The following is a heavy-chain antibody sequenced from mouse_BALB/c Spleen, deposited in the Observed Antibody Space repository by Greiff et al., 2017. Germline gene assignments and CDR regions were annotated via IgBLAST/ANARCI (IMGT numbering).Heavy chain of an antibody. J-gene: IGHJ4*01. V-gene: IGHV1S26*01. CDR1: GYTFTSYD. CDR2: INPSSGYT. CDR3: ARPTPLYDGYYAMDY. Sequence: QVQLKQSGPELVKPGALVKISCKASGYTFTSYDINWVKQRPGQGLEWIGYINPSSGYTNYNQKFKDKATLTADKSSSTAYMQLSSLTSEDSAVYYCARPTPLYDGYYAMDYWGQGTSVTVSS. D-gene: IGHD2-3*01.